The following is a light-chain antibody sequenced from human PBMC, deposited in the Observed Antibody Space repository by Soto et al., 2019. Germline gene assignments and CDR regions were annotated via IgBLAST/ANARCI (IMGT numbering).Light chain of an antibody. CDR3: QHYNNWPPWT. CDR1: QSVSSN. J-gene: IGKJ1*01. V-gene: IGKV3-15*01. Sequence: EIVMTQSPATLSVSPGERATLSCRASQSVSSNLAWYQQKPGQAPRLLIYGASTRATRIPARFSGSGSGTEFTLTISSLQSEDFAVYYSQHYNNWPPWTFGQGTKVEIK. CDR2: GAS.